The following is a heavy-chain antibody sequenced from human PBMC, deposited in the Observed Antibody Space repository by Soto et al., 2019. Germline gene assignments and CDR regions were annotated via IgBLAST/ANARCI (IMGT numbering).Heavy chain of an antibody. CDR3: VKEANPFINTLVALIFDY. D-gene: IGHD2-2*01. CDR2: ISRDGRST. Sequence: PGGSLRLSCSASGFTFSMHSMHWVRQTPGKALEYVSAISRDGRSTFYADSVKGRFTISRDNSKNTLYLRMNSLRSDDTAVYYCVKEANPFINTLVALIFDYWGQGTQVTVSS. J-gene: IGHJ4*02. V-gene: IGHV3-64D*08. CDR1: GFTFSMHS.